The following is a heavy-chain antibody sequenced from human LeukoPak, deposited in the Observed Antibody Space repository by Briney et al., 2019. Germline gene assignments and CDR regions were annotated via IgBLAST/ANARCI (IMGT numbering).Heavy chain of an antibody. CDR1: GASINSYY. CDR3: ARGRTELYYDILTGYCPFDY. J-gene: IGHJ4*02. V-gene: IGHV4-4*07. D-gene: IGHD3-9*01. Sequence: KPSETLSLTCNVSGASINSYYWSWIRQPAGKGLEWIGHIYSSGSTNYNPSLQSRVTLSLDTSKNQFSLRLSSVTAADTAVYYCARGRTELYYDILTGYCPFDYWGQGTLVTVSS. CDR2: IYSSGST.